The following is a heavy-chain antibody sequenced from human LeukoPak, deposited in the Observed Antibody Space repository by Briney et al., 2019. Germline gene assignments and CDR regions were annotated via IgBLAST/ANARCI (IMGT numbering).Heavy chain of an antibody. V-gene: IGHV1-2*02. CDR1: GYTFTGYY. D-gene: IGHD3-10*01. CDR2: INPNSGGT. J-gene: IGHJ4*02. Sequence: ASVKVSCKASGYTFTGYYMHWVRQAPGQGLEWMGWINPNSGGTNYAQKFQGRVTMTRDTSISTAYMELSRLRPDDTAVYYCARGLGPHMVRGVIRTRGYYFDYWGQGTLVTVSS. CDR3: ARGLGPHMVRGVIRTRGYYFDY.